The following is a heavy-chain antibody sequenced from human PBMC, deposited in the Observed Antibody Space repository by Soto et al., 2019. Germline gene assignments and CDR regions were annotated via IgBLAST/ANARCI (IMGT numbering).Heavy chain of an antibody. CDR2: IGRGGDT. V-gene: IGHV3-23*01. D-gene: IGHD2-2*02. J-gene: IGHJ6*02. CDR3: AKDGTTAGIHYYGMDV. Sequence: ESGGGLVQPGGSLRLSCEVSGFTFTSYGMNWVRQAPDKGLEWVSTIGRGGDTYYADSVKGRFTISRDNSKNTLFLQMNSLRAEDTALYFCAKDGTTAGIHYYGMDVWGQGTTVTVSS. CDR1: GFTFTSYG.